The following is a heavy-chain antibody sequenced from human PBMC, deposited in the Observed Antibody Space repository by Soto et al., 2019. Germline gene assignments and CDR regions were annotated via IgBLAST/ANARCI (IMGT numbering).Heavy chain of an antibody. V-gene: IGHV1-24*01. CDR2: FDPEDGET. CDR1: GYTLTELS. Sequence: ASVKVSCNVSGYTLTELSMHWVRQAPGKGLEWMGGFDPEDGETIYAQKFQCRVTMTEDTSTDTAYMELSSLRSEDTAVYYCATLSSQGYSFDYWRQGTLVTVPQ. CDR3: ATLSSQGYSFDY. J-gene: IGHJ4*02. D-gene: IGHD6-13*01.